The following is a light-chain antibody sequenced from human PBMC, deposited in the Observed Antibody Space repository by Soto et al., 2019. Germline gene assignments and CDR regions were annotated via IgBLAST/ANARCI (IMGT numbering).Light chain of an antibody. Sequence: ETVLKQSPATLSLSPGERATLSCRASQSVSSSYLAWYQQKPGQAPRLLIYGASSRATGIPDRFSGSGSGTDFTITISSMEPEDFAVYYWNNYVSSTISLGGRSKV. J-gene: IGKJ4*01. CDR3: NNYVSSTIS. V-gene: IGKV3-20*01. CDR2: GAS. CDR1: QSVSSSY.